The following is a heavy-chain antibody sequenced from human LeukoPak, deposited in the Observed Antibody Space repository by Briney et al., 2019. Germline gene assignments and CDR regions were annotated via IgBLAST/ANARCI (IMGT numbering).Heavy chain of an antibody. V-gene: IGHV3-74*01. J-gene: IGHJ4*02. D-gene: IGHD3-3*01. CDR3: ARWFSGVAGIFYSF. Sequence: PGGSLRLSCAASGFTFSSYWTHWVRQAPGKGLVWVSRINSDGSSTNYADSVKGRFTISRDNAKNTLYLQMNSLRAEDTAVYYCARWFSGVAGIFYSFWGQGTLVTVSS. CDR2: INSDGSST. CDR1: GFTFSSYW.